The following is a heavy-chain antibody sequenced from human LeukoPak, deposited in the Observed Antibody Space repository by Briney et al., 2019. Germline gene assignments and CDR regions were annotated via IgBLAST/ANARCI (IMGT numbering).Heavy chain of an antibody. Sequence: GSSVKVSCKASRGTFSSYALIWVRQAPGQGLEWMGGIIPTFGTAAYAQKFQGRVTMTRNTSISTAYMELSSLRSEDTAVYYCARVESQYSSSWYNWFDPWGQGTLVTVSS. V-gene: IGHV1-69*05. J-gene: IGHJ5*02. CDR1: RGTFSSYA. CDR2: IIPTFGTA. CDR3: ARVESQYSSSWYNWFDP. D-gene: IGHD6-13*01.